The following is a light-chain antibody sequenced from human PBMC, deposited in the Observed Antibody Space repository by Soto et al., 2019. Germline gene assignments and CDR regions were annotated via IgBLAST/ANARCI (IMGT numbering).Light chain of an antibody. Sequence: DIQMTQSPSTRAASVGDRVTITCRASQSISSWLAWYQQKPGKAPKLLIYDASYLERGLPSRFSGSGSGTEFTLTISDLQPDDLATYYCQQYNSFWTFGHRTKVEI. CDR3: QQYNSFWT. J-gene: IGKJ1*01. CDR1: QSISSW. CDR2: DAS. V-gene: IGKV1-5*01.